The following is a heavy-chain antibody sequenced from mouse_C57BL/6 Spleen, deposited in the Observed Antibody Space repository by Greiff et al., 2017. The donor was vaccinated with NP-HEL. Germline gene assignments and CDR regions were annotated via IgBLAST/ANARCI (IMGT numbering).Heavy chain of an antibody. J-gene: IGHJ4*01. CDR3: APHYGHDWGNAMDY. D-gene: IGHD2-2*01. V-gene: IGHV5-12*01. Sequence: EVQGVESGGGLVQPGGSLKLSCAASGFTFSDYYMYWVRQTPEKRLEWVAYISNGGGSTYYPDTVKGRFTISRDNAKNTLYLQMSRLKSEDTAMYYCAPHYGHDWGNAMDYWGQGTSVTVSS. CDR1: GFTFSDYY. CDR2: ISNGGGST.